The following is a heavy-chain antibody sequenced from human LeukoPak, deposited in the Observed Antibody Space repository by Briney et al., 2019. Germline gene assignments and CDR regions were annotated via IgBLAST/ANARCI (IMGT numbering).Heavy chain of an antibody. V-gene: IGHV3-11*04. CDR2: ISSSGSTI. J-gene: IGHJ4*02. CDR1: GFTFSDYY. CDR3: ARVLDDGTVTTGFDY. Sequence: GGSLRLSCAASGFTFSDYYMSWIRQAPGKGLEWVSYISSSGSTIYYADSVKGRFTISRDNAKNSLYLQMNSLRAEDTAVYYCARVLDDGTVTTGFDYWGQGTLVTVSS. D-gene: IGHD4-17*01.